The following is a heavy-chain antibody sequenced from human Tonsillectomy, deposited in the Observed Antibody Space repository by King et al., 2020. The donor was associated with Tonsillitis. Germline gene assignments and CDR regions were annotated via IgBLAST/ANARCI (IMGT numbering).Heavy chain of an antibody. D-gene: IGHD2-15*01. Sequence: ITLKESGPTLVKPTQTLTLTCTFSGFSLSTNGVGVGWFRQPPGKALEWFAVIYWNDDKYYTPSLNSRLTITKDTSKDQVVLTMTNMDPVDTATSYCAHRREGFFDYWGQGTLVTVSS. CDR2: IYWNDDK. CDR3: AHRREGFFDY. CDR1: GFSLSTNGVG. V-gene: IGHV2-5*01. J-gene: IGHJ4*02.